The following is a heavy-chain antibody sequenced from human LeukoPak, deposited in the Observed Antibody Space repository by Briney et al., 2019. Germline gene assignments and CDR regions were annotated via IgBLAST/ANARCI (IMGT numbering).Heavy chain of an antibody. CDR2: ISAYNGTT. V-gene: IGHV1-18*01. D-gene: IGHD4-17*01. J-gene: IGHJ6*03. CDR1: GYTFTIYG. CDR3: ARERLRFYYMDV. Sequence: ASVTVSCKASGYTFTIYGISWVRQAPGQGLEWMGWISAYNGTTNYAQKLQGRVTMTTDTSTSTAYMELRSLRSDDTAVYYCARERLRFYYMDVWGKGTTVTVSS.